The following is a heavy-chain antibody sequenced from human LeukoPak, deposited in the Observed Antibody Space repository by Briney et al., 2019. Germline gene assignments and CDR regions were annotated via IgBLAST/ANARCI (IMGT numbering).Heavy chain of an antibody. CDR1: GFTFSSYA. CDR3: ASGSRGIAAY. V-gene: IGHV3-64*01. J-gene: IGHJ4*02. CDR2: ISSNGGST. Sequence: GGSLRLSCAASGFTFSSYAMHWVRQAPGKRLEYVSAISSNGGSTYHANSVKGRFTISRDNSKNTLYLQMGSLRAEDMAVYYCASGSRGIAAYWGQGTLVTVSS. D-gene: IGHD6-13*01.